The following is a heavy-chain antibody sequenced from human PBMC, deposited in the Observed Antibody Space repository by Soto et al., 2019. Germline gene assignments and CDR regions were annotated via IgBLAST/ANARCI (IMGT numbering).Heavy chain of an antibody. Sequence: GGSLRLSCAAFGFTFSSYAMSWVRQSPGKGLKWVSAISGSGGSTYYADSVKGRFTISRDTSKNTLSLRMNSLRAEGKPVYYCAKDIKVVHIDYWGQGTLVTVSS. CDR3: AKDIKVVHIDY. J-gene: IGHJ4*02. CDR1: GFTFSSYA. D-gene: IGHD2-2*01. CDR2: ISGSGGST. V-gene: IGHV3-23*01.